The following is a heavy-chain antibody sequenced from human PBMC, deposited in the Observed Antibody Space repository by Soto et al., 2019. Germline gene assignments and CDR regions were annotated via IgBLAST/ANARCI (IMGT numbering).Heavy chain of an antibody. CDR3: VRVVAIPGYPDN. V-gene: IGHV1-69*14. J-gene: IGHJ4*02. D-gene: IGHD5-12*01. CDR1: GATFSSYA. CDR2: IVPTVDTS. Sequence: QVQLVQSGAEVRQPASSVKVSCKTSGATFSSYAITWVRQAPGQGLEWMGGIVPTVDTSTYAQKFQGRVTITADKLTNIVYMELSSLRSDDTAVYYCVRVVAIPGYPDNWGQGSLVTVSS.